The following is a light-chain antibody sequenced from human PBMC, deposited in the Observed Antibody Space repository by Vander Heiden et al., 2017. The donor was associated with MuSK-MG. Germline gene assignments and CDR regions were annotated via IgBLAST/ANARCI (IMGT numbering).Light chain of an antibody. CDR1: QSVSSSY. CDR3: QQYGRSPGVT. Sequence: EIVLTQSPGTLSLSPGERATLSCRASQSVSSSYLAWYQQKPGQAPRLLIHGASSRATGIPDRFSGSGSGTDFTLTISRLEPEDFAVYYCQQYGRSPGVTFGPGTKVDIK. CDR2: GAS. J-gene: IGKJ3*01. V-gene: IGKV3-20*01.